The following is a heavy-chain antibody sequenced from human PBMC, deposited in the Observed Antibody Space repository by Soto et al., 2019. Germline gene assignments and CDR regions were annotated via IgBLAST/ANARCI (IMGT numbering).Heavy chain of an antibody. CDR3: ARYYYDSSGYYSPLFDY. J-gene: IGHJ4*02. V-gene: IGHV3-21*01. CDR2: ISSSSSYI. Sequence: PGGSLRLSCAASGFTFSSYSMNWVRQAPGKGLEWVSSISSSSSYIYYADSVKGRFTISRDNAKNSLYLQMNSLRAEDTAVYYCARYYYDSSGYYSPLFDYWGQGTLVTAPQ. D-gene: IGHD3-22*01. CDR1: GFTFSSYS.